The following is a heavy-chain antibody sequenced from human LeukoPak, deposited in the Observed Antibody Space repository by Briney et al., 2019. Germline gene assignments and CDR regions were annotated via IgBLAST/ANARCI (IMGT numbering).Heavy chain of an antibody. CDR3: ARVGGTYSDSSGYWVDY. Sequence: SVKVSCKASGGTFSSYAISWVRQAPGQGLEWMGGIIPIFGTANYAQKFQGRVTITADKSTSTAYMELSSLRSEDTAVYYCARVGGTYSDSSGYWVDYWGQGTLVTVSS. V-gene: IGHV1-69*06. CDR1: GGTFSSYA. CDR2: IIPIFGTA. J-gene: IGHJ4*02. D-gene: IGHD3-22*01.